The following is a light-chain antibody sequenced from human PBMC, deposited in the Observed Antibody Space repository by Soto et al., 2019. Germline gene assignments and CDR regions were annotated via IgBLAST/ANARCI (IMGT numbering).Light chain of an antibody. CDR3: QQYNDWPRT. CDR2: GAS. CDR1: QSVSSN. J-gene: IGKJ1*01. Sequence: IGMTQSPSTLSGSPGERATLSCRASQSVSSNLAWYQQKPGQAPRLLIYGASTRATGIPARFSGSGSGTEFTLTISSLQSEDFAVYYCQQYNDWPRTFGQGTKVDI. V-gene: IGKV3-15*01.